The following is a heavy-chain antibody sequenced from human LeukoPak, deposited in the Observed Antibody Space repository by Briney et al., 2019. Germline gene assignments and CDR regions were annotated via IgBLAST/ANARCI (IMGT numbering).Heavy chain of an antibody. CDR3: ARKTTPFIGFDY. J-gene: IGHJ4*02. V-gene: IGHV3-66*01. D-gene: IGHD4-17*01. Sequence: GGSLRLSCAASGFTVSSNYMSWVRQAPGKGLEWVSVIYSGGSTYYADSVKGRFTISRDNSKNTLYLQMNSLRAEDTAVYYCARKTTPFIGFDYWGQGTLVTVSS. CDR2: IYSGGST. CDR1: GFTVSSNY.